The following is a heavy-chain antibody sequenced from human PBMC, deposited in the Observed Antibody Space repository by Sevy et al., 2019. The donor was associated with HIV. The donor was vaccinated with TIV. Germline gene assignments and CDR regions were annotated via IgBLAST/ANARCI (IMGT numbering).Heavy chain of an antibody. Sequence: SETLSLTCAVYGGSFSGYYWSWIRQPPGKGLEWIGEINHSGSTNYNPSLKSRVTISGDTSKNHFSLKLSSVTAADTAVYYCARHCSSNSCSHAFDIWGQGTMVTVSS. V-gene: IGHV4-34*01. J-gene: IGHJ3*02. CDR3: ARHCSSNSCSHAFDI. D-gene: IGHD2-2*01. CDR2: INHSGST. CDR1: GGSFSGYY.